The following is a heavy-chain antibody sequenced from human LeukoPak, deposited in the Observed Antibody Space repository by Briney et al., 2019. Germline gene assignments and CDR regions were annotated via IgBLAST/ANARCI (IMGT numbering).Heavy chain of an antibody. Sequence: GDSVTVSCKASGYSFSDYGISWVRQAPGQGLEWMGWITPYNGNTEYAQKVQGTVTLPTDTSATTGYMELRSLRPDDTAVHYCARDAHMNLRFPDYWGQGTLVTVSS. V-gene: IGHV1-18*01. CDR1: GYSFSDYG. J-gene: IGHJ4*02. CDR3: ARDAHMNLRFPDY. D-gene: IGHD2-21*01. CDR2: ITPYNGNT.